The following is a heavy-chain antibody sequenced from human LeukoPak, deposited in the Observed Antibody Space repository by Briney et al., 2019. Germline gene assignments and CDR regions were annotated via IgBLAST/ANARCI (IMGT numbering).Heavy chain of an antibody. CDR1: GFTVSSNY. CDR2: IYSGGST. CDR3: AKEGPYSNYFEY. J-gene: IGHJ4*02. V-gene: IGHV3-53*01. Sequence: GGSLRLSCAASGFTVSSNYMSWVRQAPGKGLEWVSVIYSGGSTYYADSVKGRFTISRDNSKNTLYMQMNSQRAEDTAVYYCAKEGPYSNYFEYWGQGSLVTVSS. D-gene: IGHD4-11*01.